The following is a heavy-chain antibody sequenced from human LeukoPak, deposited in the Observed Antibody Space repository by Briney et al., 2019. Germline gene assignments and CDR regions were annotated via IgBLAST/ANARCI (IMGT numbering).Heavy chain of an antibody. CDR3: ARETVRGVITYYYYGMDV. CDR1: GYTFTSYA. J-gene: IGHJ6*04. D-gene: IGHD3-10*01. CDR2: INAGNGNT. Sequence: ASVKVCCKASGYTFTSYAMHWVRQAPGQRLEWMGWINAGNGNTKYSQKFQGRVTITRDTSASTAYMELSSLRSEDTAVYYCARETVRGVITYYYYGMDVWGKGTTVTVSS. V-gene: IGHV1-3*01.